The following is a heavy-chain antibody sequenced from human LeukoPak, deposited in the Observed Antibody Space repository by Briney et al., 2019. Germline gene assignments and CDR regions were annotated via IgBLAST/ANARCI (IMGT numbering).Heavy chain of an antibody. V-gene: IGHV1-69*10. D-gene: IGHD3-3*01. CDR3: AAVPVFGVVLHQEPV. CDR1: GYTFTSYG. Sequence: GASVKVSCKASGYTFTSYGIIWVRQAPGQGLEWMGVFIPILGTANSTQKFHDRLTITADISTNTAYMELSSLRSEDTAVYFCAAVPVFGVVLHQEPVWGKGTTVTVSS. CDR2: FIPILGTA. J-gene: IGHJ6*04.